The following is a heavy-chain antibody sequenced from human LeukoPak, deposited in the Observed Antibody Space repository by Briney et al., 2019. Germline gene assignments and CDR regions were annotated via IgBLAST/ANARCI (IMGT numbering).Heavy chain of an antibody. CDR1: GGSISSYY. Sequence: SETLSLTCTVSGGSISSYYWSWIRQPPGKGLECIGYIYYSGSTNYNPSLKSRVTISVHTSKNQFSLKLSSVTAADTAVYYWAREKRTKGYYYYMDVWGKGTTVTVSS. V-gene: IGHV4-59*01. D-gene: IGHD2-8*01. CDR3: AREKRTKGYYYYMDV. CDR2: IYYSGST. J-gene: IGHJ6*03.